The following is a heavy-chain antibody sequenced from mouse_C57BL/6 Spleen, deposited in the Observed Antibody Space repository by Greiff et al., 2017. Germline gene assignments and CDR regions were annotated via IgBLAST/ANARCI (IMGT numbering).Heavy chain of an antibody. CDR1: GYSITSGYY. V-gene: IGHV3-6*01. J-gene: IGHJ2*01. Sequence: EVQRVESGPGLVKPSQSLSLTCSVTGYSITSGYYWNWIRQFPGNKLEWMGYISYDGSNNYNPSLKNRISITRDTSKNQFFLKLNSVTTEDTATYYCARSITTVVATRLFDYWGQGTTLTVSS. CDR3: ARSITTVVATRLFDY. CDR2: ISYDGSN. D-gene: IGHD1-1*01.